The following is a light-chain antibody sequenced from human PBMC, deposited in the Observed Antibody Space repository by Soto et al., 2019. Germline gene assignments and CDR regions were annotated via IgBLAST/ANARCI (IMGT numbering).Light chain of an antibody. V-gene: IGLV2-14*01. CDR3: SSYTSSSTNVV. CDR2: DVS. Sequence: QSALTQPASVSGSPGQSITISCTGTSSDVGGHNYVSWYQQHPGKAPKLMIYDVSNRPSGVSNRFSGSKSGNTASLTISGLQAEDEADYYCSSYTSSSTNVVFGGGTKLTVL. J-gene: IGLJ2*01. CDR1: SSDVGGHNY.